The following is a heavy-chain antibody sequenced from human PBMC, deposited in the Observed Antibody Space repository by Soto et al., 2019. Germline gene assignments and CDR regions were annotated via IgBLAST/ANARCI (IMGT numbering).Heavy chain of an antibody. Sequence: ASVKVSCKASGYTFTSYYMHWVRQAPGQGLEWMGIINPSGGSTSYAQKFQGRVTMTRDTSTSTVYMELSSLRSEDTAVYYCARDLGPYTPNELAAAPDYWGQGTLVTVSS. V-gene: IGHV1-46*03. CDR3: ARDLGPYTPNELAAAPDY. D-gene: IGHD6-13*01. CDR1: GYTFTSYY. CDR2: INPSGGST. J-gene: IGHJ4*02.